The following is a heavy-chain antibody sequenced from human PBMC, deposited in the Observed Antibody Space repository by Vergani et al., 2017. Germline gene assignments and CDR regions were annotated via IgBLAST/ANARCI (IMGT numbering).Heavy chain of an antibody. J-gene: IGHJ5*02. V-gene: IGHV3-9*02. D-gene: IGHD6-6*01. CDR1: GFTSAGYA. CDR3: AKDLGTSSGGGWFDP. Sequence: EVQLVESGGGLVLPGRSLRLSCVASGFTSAGYAMYWVRQAPGKGLEWVSGISWNSNSIGYADSVKGRFTISRDNAKNSLYLQMNSLRAEDTALYYCAKDLGTSSGGGWFDPWGQGTLVTVSS. CDR2: ISWNSNSI.